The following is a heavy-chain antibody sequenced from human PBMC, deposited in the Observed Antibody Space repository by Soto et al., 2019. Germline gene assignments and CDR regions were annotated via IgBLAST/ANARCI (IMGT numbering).Heavy chain of an antibody. CDR2: IYYSGST. CDR1: GGSISSGGYY. D-gene: IGHD6-19*01. CDR3: ARGYSSGWTTLDY. Sequence: QVQLQESGPGLVKPSQTLSLTCTVSGGSISSGGYYWSWIRQHPGKGLEWIGYIYYSGSTYYNPSLKSRVTLSVDTSKNQFCLKLSSVTAADTAVYYCARGYSSGWTTLDYWGQGTLVTVCS. J-gene: IGHJ4*02. V-gene: IGHV4-31*03.